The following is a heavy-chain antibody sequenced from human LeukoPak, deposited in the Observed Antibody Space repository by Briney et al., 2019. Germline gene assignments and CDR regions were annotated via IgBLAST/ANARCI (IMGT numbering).Heavy chain of an antibody. CDR1: GFTYSNYA. CDR2: ISGRGDIT. Sequence: GGSLRLSCAASGFTYSNYAMSWVRQAPGKGLEWVSGISGRGDITVYADSVRGRFTISRDNSKNTLYLQMNSLRAEDTAVYYCAREVNYWGQGTLVTVSS. V-gene: IGHV3-23*01. J-gene: IGHJ4*02. D-gene: IGHD2-21*01. CDR3: AREVNY.